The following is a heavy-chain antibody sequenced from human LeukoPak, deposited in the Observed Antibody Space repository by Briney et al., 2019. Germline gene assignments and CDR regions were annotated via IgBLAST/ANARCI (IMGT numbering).Heavy chain of an antibody. J-gene: IGHJ6*03. V-gene: IGHV4-34*01. CDR1: GGSFSGYY. CDR2: INHSGST. Sequence: PSETLSLTCAVYGGSFSGYYWSWNRQPPGKGLEWNGEINHSGSTNYNPSLKSRVTISVDTSKNQFSLKLSSVTAADTAVYYCARGRVGMVRGVIIKGYYYMAVWGKGTTVTVSS. CDR3: ARGRVGMVRGVIIKGYYYMAV. D-gene: IGHD3-10*01.